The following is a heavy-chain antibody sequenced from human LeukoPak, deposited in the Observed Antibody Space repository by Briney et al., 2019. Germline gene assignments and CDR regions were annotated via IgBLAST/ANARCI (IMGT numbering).Heavy chain of an antibody. V-gene: IGHV3-74*01. J-gene: IGHJ4*02. Sequence: GGSLRLSCAVSGFTFSSYWMHWVRQAPGKGLVWVSRINTDGSTTTYADSVKGRFTISRDNAKNTVYPQMNSLRGDDTAVYYCARGGVDFWGQGTLVTVSS. CDR2: INTDGSTT. D-gene: IGHD3-10*01. CDR1: GFTFSSYW. CDR3: ARGGVDF.